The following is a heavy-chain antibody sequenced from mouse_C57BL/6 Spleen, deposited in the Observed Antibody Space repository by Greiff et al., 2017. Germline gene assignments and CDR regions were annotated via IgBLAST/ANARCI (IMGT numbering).Heavy chain of an antibody. CDR1: GYTFTSYW. CDR3: ARSRWPEDAMDY. Sequence: VKLQQPGAELVKPGASVKMSCKASGYTFTSYWITWVKQRPGQGLEWIGDFYPGSGSTNYNEKFKSKATLTVDTSSSTAYMQLSSLTSEDSAVYYCARSRWPEDAMDYWGQGTSVTVSS. J-gene: IGHJ4*01. V-gene: IGHV1-55*01. CDR2: FYPGSGST. D-gene: IGHD1-1*02.